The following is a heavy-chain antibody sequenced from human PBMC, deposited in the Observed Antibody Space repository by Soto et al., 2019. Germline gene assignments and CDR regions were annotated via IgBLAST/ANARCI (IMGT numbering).Heavy chain of an antibody. CDR1: GYTFTSYG. D-gene: IGHD6-6*01. J-gene: IGHJ4*02. V-gene: IGHV1-24*01. CDR3: ATGYSSSCFNY. CDR2: FDPEDGET. Sequence: ASVKVSCKASGYTFTSYGISWVRQAPGQGLEWMGGFDPEDGETIYAQKFQGRVTMTEDTSTDTAYMELSSLRSEDTAVYYCATGYSSSCFNYWGKGTLVTVSS.